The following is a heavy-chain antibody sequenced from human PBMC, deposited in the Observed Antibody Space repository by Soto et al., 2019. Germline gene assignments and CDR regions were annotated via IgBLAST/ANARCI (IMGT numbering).Heavy chain of an antibody. CDR3: ARRNYYDRPLYGY. J-gene: IGHJ4*02. Sequence: PSETLSLTCAVYGGSFSGYYWSWIRQPPGKGLEWIGEINHSGSTNYNPSLKSRVTISVDTSKNQFSLKLSSVTAADTAVYYCARRNYYDRPLYGYWGQGTLVTRLL. CDR1: GGSFSGYY. V-gene: IGHV4-34*01. D-gene: IGHD3-22*01. CDR2: INHSGST.